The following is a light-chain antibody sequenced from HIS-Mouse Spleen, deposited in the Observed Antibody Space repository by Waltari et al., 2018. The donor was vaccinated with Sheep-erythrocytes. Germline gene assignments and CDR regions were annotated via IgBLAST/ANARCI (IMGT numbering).Light chain of an antibody. J-gene: IGKJ3*01. CDR3: LQDYNYPFT. V-gene: IGKV1-6*01. Sequence: AIQMTQSPSSLSASVGDRVTITCRASQGIRNDLGWYPKKPGKGPKPLIYAASSLQSGVPSRFSGSGSGTDFTLTISSLQPEDFATYYCLQDYNYPFTFGPGTKVDIK. CDR2: AAS. CDR1: QGIRND.